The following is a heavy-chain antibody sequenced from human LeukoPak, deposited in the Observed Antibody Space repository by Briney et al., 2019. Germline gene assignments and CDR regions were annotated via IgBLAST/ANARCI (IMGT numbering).Heavy chain of an antibody. CDR1: GGSICSGGYS. Sequence: SETLSRTCAVSGGSICSGGYSRSWIRQPPGKGLEWIGYIYHSGSTYYNPSLKSRVTISVDRSKNQFSLKLSSVTAADTAVYYCAREAKTDAFDIWGQGTMVTVFS. J-gene: IGHJ3*02. V-gene: IGHV4-30-2*01. CDR2: IYHSGST. CDR3: AREAKTDAFDI.